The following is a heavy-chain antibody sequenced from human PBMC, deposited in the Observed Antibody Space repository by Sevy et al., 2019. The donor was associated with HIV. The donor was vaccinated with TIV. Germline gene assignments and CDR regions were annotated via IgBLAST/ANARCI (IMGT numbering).Heavy chain of an antibody. J-gene: IGHJ3*02. CDR2: IYTSGST. CDR3: ARDFHCSGGSCYPSGDAFDI. CDR1: GGSISSYY. Sequence: SDTLSLTCTVSGGSISSYYWSWIRQPAGKGLEWIGRIYTSGSTNYNPSLKSRVTMSVDTSKNQFSLKLSSVTAADTAVYYCARDFHCSGGSCYPSGDAFDIWGQGTMVTVSS. D-gene: IGHD2-15*01. V-gene: IGHV4-4*07.